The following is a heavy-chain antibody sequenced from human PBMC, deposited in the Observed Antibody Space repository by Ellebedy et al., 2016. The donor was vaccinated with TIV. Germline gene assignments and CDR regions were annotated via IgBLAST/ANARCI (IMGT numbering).Heavy chain of an antibody. V-gene: IGHV3-66*01. CDR2: ISVGGSA. Sequence: GGSLRLSCVVSGFTINSNYMSWVRQAPGRGLEWVSVISVGGSAYYADSVEGRFTFSRDNARNTLFLQMNGLRAEGTAVYYCAGETFNDVDLDLWGLFDVWGQGTTVTVSS. J-gene: IGHJ3*01. CDR1: GFTINSNY. D-gene: IGHD3-10*01. CDR3: AGETFNDVDLDLWGLFDV.